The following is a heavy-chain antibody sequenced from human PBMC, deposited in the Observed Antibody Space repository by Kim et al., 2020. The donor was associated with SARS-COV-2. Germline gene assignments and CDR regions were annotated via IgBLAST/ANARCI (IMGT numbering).Heavy chain of an antibody. Sequence: GGSLRLSCAASGFTFSSYSMNWVRQAPGKGLEWVSSISSSSSYIYYADSVKGRFTISRDNAKNSLYLQMNSLRAEDTAVYYCARGTPSGWYGRPAGAAFAIWGPGTMVSASS. V-gene: IGHV3-21*01. CDR3: ARGTPSGWYGRPAGAAFAI. CDR1: GFTFSSYS. D-gene: IGHD6-19*01. J-gene: IGHJ3*02. CDR2: ISSSSSYI.